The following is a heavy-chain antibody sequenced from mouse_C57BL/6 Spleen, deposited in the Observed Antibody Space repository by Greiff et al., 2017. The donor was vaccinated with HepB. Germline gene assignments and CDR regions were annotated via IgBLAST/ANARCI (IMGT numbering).Heavy chain of an antibody. J-gene: IGHJ2*01. CDR1: GYSFTGYY. D-gene: IGHD3-2*02. CDR2: INPSTGGT. CDR3: ARWRQLRPGPFDY. V-gene: IGHV1-42*01. Sequence: EVQLQQSGPELVKPGASVKISCKASGYSFTGYYMNWVKQSPEKSLEWIGEINPSTGGTTYNQKFKAKATLTVDKSSSTAYMQLKSLTSEDSALYYCARWRQLRPGPFDYWGQGTTLTVSS.